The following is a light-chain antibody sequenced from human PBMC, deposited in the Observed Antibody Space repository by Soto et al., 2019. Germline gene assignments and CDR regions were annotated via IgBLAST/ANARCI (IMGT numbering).Light chain of an antibody. CDR2: EGT. Sequence: QSALTQPASVSGSPGQSITISCTGTSSDVGSYELVSWYQHHPGKVPKLMVYEGTKRPSGVSDRFSVSKSGNRASLTISGLQAEDEADYYCSADAGDGLYVFVTGTKLTVL. CDR3: SADAGDGLYV. J-gene: IGLJ1*01. V-gene: IGLV2-23*01. CDR1: SSDVGSYEL.